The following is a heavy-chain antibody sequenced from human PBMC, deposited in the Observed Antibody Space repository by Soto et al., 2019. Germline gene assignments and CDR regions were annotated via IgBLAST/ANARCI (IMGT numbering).Heavy chain of an antibody. CDR1: GFTFSSYA. CDR3: ARGWMEITIFGVALFDY. CDR2: ISYDGSNK. D-gene: IGHD3-3*01. J-gene: IGHJ4*02. Sequence: GGSLRLSCAASGFTFSSYAMHWVRQAPGKGLEWVAVISYDGSNKYYADSVKGRFTISRDNSKNTLYLQMNSLRAEDTAVYYCARGWMEITIFGVALFDYWGQGT. V-gene: IGHV3-30-3*01.